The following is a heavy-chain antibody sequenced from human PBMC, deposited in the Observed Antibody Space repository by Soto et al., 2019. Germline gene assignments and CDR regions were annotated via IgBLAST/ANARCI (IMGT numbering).Heavy chain of an antibody. CDR2: IYPGDSDT. Sequence: PGESLKISCNGSGYSFTSYWIGWVRQMPGKGLEWMGIIYPGDSDTRYSPSFQGQVTISAVKSISTAYLQWSSLKASDTAMYYCARTRPYYCSGGSCPYNRFDPWGQGTLVPVSS. CDR3: ARTRPYYCSGGSCPYNRFDP. D-gene: IGHD2-15*01. V-gene: IGHV5-51*01. CDR1: GYSFTSYW. J-gene: IGHJ5*02.